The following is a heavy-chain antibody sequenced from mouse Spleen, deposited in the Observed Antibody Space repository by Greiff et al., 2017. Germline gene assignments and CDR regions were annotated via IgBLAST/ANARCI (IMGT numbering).Heavy chain of an antibody. CDR1: GFTFSSYT. V-gene: IGHV5-6-4*01. J-gene: IGHJ2*01. Sequence: MESGGGLVKPGGSLKLSCAASGFTFSSYTMSWVRQTPEKRLEWVATISSGGSYTYYPDSVKGRFTISRDNAKNTLYLQMSSLKSEDTAMYYCTRRNRYENYFDYWGQGTTLTVSS. CDR3: TRRNRYENYFDY. CDR2: ISSGGSYT. D-gene: IGHD2-14*01.